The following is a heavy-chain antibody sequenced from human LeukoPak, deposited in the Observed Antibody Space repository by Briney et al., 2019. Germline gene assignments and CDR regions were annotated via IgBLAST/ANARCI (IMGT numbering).Heavy chain of an antibody. D-gene: IGHD2-2*02. Sequence: GGSLRLSCAASGFTFDDYAMHWVRQAPGKGLEWVSGISWNSGSIGYADSVKGRFTISRDNAKNSLYLQMNSLRAEDTALYYCAKATEDIAVVPAAISFDYWGQGTLVTVSS. CDR1: GFTFDDYA. J-gene: IGHJ4*02. CDR3: AKATEDIAVVPAAISFDY. V-gene: IGHV3-9*01. CDR2: ISWNSGSI.